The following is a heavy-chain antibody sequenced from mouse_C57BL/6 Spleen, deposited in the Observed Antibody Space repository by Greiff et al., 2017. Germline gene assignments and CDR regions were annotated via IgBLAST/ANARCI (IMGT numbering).Heavy chain of an antibody. D-gene: IGHD1-1*01. CDR2: IHPNSGST. CDR3: ARSTGYAMDY. V-gene: IGHV1-64*01. Sequence: VQLQQPGAELVKPGASVKLSCKASGYTFTSYWMHWVKQRPGQGLEWIGMIHPNSGSTNYNEKFKSKATLTLDKSSSTAYMQLSSLTSEDSAVYYCARSTGYAMDYWGQGTSVTVSS. J-gene: IGHJ4*01. CDR1: GYTFTSYW.